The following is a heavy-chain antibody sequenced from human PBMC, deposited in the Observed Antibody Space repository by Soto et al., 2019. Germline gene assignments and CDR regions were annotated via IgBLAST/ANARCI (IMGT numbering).Heavy chain of an antibody. D-gene: IGHD3-10*01. CDR1: GGSIVSLW. CDR2: VYSSGTT. V-gene: IGHV4-4*07. CDR3: ARDIGSYAYGEGY. Sequence: SENLALTCGVSGGSIVSLWWSWIRHPAGKGLEWVGRVYSSGTTDYNPSLNGRATMSVETSKNQFSLKLSSVTAADTAVYFCARDIGSYAYGEGYRGEGIQVTVCS. J-gene: IGHJ4*02.